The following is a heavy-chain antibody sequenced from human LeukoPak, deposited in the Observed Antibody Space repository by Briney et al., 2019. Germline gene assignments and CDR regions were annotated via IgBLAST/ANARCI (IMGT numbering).Heavy chain of an antibody. CDR2: IKSKTDGGTT. J-gene: IGHJ6*03. CDR3: AKRYSPDARYTDV. V-gene: IGHV3-15*01. Sequence: PGGSLRLSCAASRFTFSNAWMSWVRQAPGKGLEWVGRIKSKTDGGTTDYAAPVKGRFTISRDDSKNTLYLQMNSLKTEDTAVYYCAKRYSPDARYTDVWGKGTTVTVSS. CDR1: RFTFSNAW. D-gene: IGHD1-1*01.